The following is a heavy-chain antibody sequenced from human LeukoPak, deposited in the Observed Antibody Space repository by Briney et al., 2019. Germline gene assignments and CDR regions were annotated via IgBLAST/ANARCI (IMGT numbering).Heavy chain of an antibody. V-gene: IGHV3-30*18. CDR1: GFSFSNYG. D-gene: IGHD3-16*01. CDR3: AKGGTYRDYFDY. Sequence: GGSLRLSCAASGFSFSNYGIHWVRQAPGKGLEWVTVISYDGSNKYYTDSVKGRFTISRDNSKNTLYLQMNSLRAEDTAVYYCAKGGTYRDYFDYWGQGTLVTVSS. J-gene: IGHJ4*02. CDR2: ISYDGSNK.